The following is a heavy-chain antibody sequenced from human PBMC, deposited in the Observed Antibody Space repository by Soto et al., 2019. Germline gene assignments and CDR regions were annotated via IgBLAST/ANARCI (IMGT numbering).Heavy chain of an antibody. CDR1: GYTFTGYY. J-gene: IGHJ6*03. CDR3: VRSVALIQGMDV. V-gene: IGHV1-2*04. Sequence: QVQLVQSGAEVKKPGASVKVSCKASGYTFTGYYMHWVRQAPGQGLEWVGWINPSSGGTNYAQKFQGWVTLTRDTSISTAYMELSRLKSDDTAVYYCVRSVALIQGMDVWGKGTTVTVSS. CDR2: INPSSGGT.